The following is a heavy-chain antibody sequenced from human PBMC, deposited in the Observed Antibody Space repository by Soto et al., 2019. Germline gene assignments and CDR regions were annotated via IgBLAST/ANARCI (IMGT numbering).Heavy chain of an antibody. Sequence: XSVKVSCKASGYTFTGSHIHWVRQAPGQGLEWMGWLNPYSGATNFAQKFQGRVTTTRDTSITTTYLELTGLRPDDTAVYYCAKEADSSSGDWFDHWGQGTLVTVSS. J-gene: IGHJ5*02. V-gene: IGHV1-2*02. D-gene: IGHD6-6*01. CDR3: AKEADSSSGDWFDH. CDR2: LNPYSGAT. CDR1: GYTFTGSH.